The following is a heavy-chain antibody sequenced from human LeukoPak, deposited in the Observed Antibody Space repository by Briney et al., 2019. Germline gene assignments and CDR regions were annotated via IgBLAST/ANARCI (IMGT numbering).Heavy chain of an antibody. CDR2: FDGNGPNT. CDR1: GFTFSSFA. CDR3: ASIQAGYYYYGMDV. V-gene: IGHV3-23*01. D-gene: IGHD5-18*01. J-gene: IGHJ6*02. Sequence: GGSLRLSCAASGFTFSSFAMTWVRQAPGKGPEWVSGFDGNGPNTYYADSVKGRWTISRDNSRNTLYLEMNSLRPEDTAVYYCASIQAGYYYYGMDVWGQGTTVTVSS.